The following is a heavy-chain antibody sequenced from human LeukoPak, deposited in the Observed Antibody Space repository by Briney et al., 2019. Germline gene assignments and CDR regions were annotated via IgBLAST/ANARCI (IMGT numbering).Heavy chain of an antibody. J-gene: IGHJ5*02. CDR2: INGSSSDT. Sequence: GGSLRLSCAASGFTFSDYYMTWIRQAPGRGLEWISYINGSSSDTKYADSVKGRFTISRDNAKNSLYLLMNSLRAEDTAVYYRGETRATLLYVESCNPNWFDPRGQGTLVTVSS. CDR1: GFTFSDYY. CDR3: GETRATLLYVESCNPNWFDP. V-gene: IGHV3-11*03. D-gene: IGHD2-8*01.